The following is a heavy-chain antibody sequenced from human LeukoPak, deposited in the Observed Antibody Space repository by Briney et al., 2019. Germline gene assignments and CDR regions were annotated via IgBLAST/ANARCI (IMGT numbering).Heavy chain of an antibody. V-gene: IGHV4-39*07. Sequence: SETLSLTCTVSGGSISSSSYYWGWIRQPPGKGLEWIGSIYYSGSTYYNPSLKSRVTISVDTSKNQFSLKLSSVTAADTAVYYCASMITFGGPDYWGQGTLVTVSS. CDR1: GGSISSSSYY. CDR3: ASMITFGGPDY. J-gene: IGHJ4*02. D-gene: IGHD3-16*01. CDR2: IYYSGST.